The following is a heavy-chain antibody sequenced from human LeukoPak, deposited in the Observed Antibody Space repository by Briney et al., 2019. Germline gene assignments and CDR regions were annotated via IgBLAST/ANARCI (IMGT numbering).Heavy chain of an antibody. D-gene: IGHD5-24*01. CDR2: IVVGSGNT. CDR3: ARWHRGAGSYDP. V-gene: IGHV1-58*02. J-gene: IGHJ5*02. Sequence: SVKVSCKASGFTFTSSAMQWVRQARGQRLEWIGWIVVGSGNTNYAQKFQGRVTITADESTSTAYMELSSLRSEDTAVYYCARWHRGAGSYDPWGQGTLVTVSS. CDR1: GFTFTSSA.